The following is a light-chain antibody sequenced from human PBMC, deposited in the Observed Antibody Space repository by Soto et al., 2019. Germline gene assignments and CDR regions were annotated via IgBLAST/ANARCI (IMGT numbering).Light chain of an antibody. V-gene: IGKV2-28*01. Sequence: DIVMTQSPLSLPVTPGEPASISCRSSQSLLHSNGYNYLDWYLQKPGQSPQLLIYLGSYRASGVPDRFGGSGSGTDFTLKISRVEAEDVGVYYCMQALQTPGLTFGGGTKVEIK. CDR3: MQALQTPGLT. CDR1: QSLLHSNGYNY. J-gene: IGKJ4*01. CDR2: LGS.